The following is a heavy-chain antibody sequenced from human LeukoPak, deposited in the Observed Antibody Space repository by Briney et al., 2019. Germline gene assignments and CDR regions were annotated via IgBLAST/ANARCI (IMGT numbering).Heavy chain of an antibody. D-gene: IGHD2-15*01. Sequence: SVKVSCKASGGTFSSWAISWVRQAPGQGLEWMGRIIPILGIANYAQKFQGRVTITADKSTSTAYMELSSLRSEDTAVYYCARDGGCSGGSCYSESDGDAFDIWGQGTMVTVSS. CDR1: GGTFSSWA. J-gene: IGHJ3*02. V-gene: IGHV1-69*04. CDR3: ARDGGCSGGSCYSESDGDAFDI. CDR2: IIPILGIA.